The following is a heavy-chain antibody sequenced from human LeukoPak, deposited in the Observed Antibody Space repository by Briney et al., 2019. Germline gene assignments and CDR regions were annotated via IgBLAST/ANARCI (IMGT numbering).Heavy chain of an antibody. D-gene: IGHD2-21*02. Sequence: PSETLSLTCAVYGGSFSGYYWSWIRQPPGKGLEWIGEINHSGSTNYNPSLKSRVTISVDTSENQFSLKLSSVTAADTAVYYCARRGGDRDYWGQGNLVTVSS. V-gene: IGHV4-34*01. CDR1: GGSFSGYY. CDR3: ARRGGDRDY. J-gene: IGHJ4*02. CDR2: INHSGST.